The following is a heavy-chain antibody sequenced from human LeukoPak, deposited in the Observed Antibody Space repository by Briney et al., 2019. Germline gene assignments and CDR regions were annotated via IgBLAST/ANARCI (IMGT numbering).Heavy chain of an antibody. CDR1: GGTFSSYA. CDR2: IIPIFGTA. Sequence: GASVKVSCKASGGTFSSYAISWVRQAPGQGLEWMGGIIPIFGTANYAQKFQGRVTITTDESTSTAYMELSSLRSEDTAVYYCARGGQWLMYYLDYWGQGTLVTVSS. CDR3: ARGGQWLMYYLDY. D-gene: IGHD6-19*01. V-gene: IGHV1-69*05. J-gene: IGHJ4*02.